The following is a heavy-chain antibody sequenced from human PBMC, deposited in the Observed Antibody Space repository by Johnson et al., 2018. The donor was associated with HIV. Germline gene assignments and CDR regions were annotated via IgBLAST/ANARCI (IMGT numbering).Heavy chain of an antibody. CDR3: AKEMEGYYGSGKGDAFDI. CDR2: ISGSGGST. CDR1: GFTFSSYS. D-gene: IGHD3-10*01. V-gene: IGHV3-23*04. Sequence: MLLVESGGGLVQPGGSLRLSCAASGFTFSSYSMSWVRQAPGKGLEWVSAISGSGGSTYYADSVKGRFTISRDNSKNSLYRQMNSLRAEDTAVYYCAKEMEGYYGSGKGDAFDIWGQGTMVTVSS. J-gene: IGHJ3*02.